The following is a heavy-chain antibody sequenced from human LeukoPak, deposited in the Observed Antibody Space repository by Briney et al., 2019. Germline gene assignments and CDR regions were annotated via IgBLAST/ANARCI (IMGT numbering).Heavy chain of an antibody. V-gene: IGHV1-69*05. J-gene: IGHJ4*02. CDR2: IIPIFGTA. D-gene: IGHD5-18*01. CDR1: GGTFSSYA. CDR3: ARDKGSGYSYGYFDY. Sequence: GASVKVSCKASGGTFSSYAISWVRQAPGQGLEWMGGIIPIFGTANYAQKFQGRVTITTDESTSTAYMELSSLRSEDTAVYYCARDKGSGYSYGYFDYWGQGTLVTVSS.